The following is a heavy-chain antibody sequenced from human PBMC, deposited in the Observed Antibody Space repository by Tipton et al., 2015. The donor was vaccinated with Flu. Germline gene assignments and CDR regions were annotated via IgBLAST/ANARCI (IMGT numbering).Heavy chain of an antibody. V-gene: IGHV4-59*01. CDR3: ARAIYGAFDAFDI. J-gene: IGHJ3*02. CDR2: LHYSGST. Sequence: TLSLTCTVSGGSINSYYWSWIRQPPGKGLEWIGYLHYSGSTNYNPSLKSRVTISEGTSTNQFSLEVRSVTAADLAVYYCARAIYGAFDAFDIWGRGTVVTVSS. CDR1: GGSINSYY. D-gene: IGHD4/OR15-4a*01.